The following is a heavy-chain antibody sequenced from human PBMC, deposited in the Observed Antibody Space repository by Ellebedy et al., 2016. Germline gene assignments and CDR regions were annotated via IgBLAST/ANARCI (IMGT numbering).Heavy chain of an antibody. V-gene: IGHV4-4*02. CDR2: IYHSGST. CDR3: ARHPRRYSGASGSYFGGHIDY. D-gene: IGHD1-26*01. J-gene: IGHJ4*02. CDR1: GGSISSSNW. Sequence: SETLSLTXAVSGGSISSSNWWSWVRQPPGKGLEWIGEIYHSGSTYYNPSLKSRVTISVDTSKNQFSLKLSSVTAADTAVYYCARHPRRYSGASGSYFGGHIDYWGQGTLVTVSS.